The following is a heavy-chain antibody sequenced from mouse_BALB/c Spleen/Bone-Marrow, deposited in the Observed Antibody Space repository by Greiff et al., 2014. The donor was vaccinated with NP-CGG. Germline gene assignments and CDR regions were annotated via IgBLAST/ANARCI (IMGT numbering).Heavy chain of an antibody. J-gene: IGHJ2*01. Sequence: EVKLQESGGGLVQPGGSRKLSCAASGFTFSSFGMHWVRQAPEKGLEWVAYISSGSSPIFYADTVKGRFTTSRDNPKNTLFLQMTSLRSEDTAMYYCTRGGNWEDFDYWGQGTTLTVSS. CDR2: ISSGSSPI. CDR1: GFTFSSFG. V-gene: IGHV5-17*02. CDR3: TRGGNWEDFDY. D-gene: IGHD4-1*01.